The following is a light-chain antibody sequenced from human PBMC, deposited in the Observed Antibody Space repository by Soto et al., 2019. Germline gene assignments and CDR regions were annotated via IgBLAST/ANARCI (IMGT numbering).Light chain of an antibody. J-gene: IGKJ1*01. CDR3: QQFGCNHTWT. CDR2: GAS. V-gene: IGKV3-20*01. CDR1: QRVSSSS. Sequence: THSLSPGERTTLSCRASQRVSSSSLAWYQHKPGQAPRLLIYGASSRATGIPDRFRGSGSGTDFPLTTSRTEPEDCAVYYCQQFGCNHTWTFELETKV.